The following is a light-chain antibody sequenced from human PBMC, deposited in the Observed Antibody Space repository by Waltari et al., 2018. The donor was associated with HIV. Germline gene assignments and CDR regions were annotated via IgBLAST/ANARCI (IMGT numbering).Light chain of an antibody. CDR2: KNI. V-gene: IGLV1-47*01. CDR3: TGWDASLSEYV. Sequence: QSVLTQPPSASGTPGQRVTISCSGSYSNIGSDNVYWFQHLPGTAPKLLIYKNIQRPSGVPDRCSGSKSGTSASLAISGLRSEEEADYYCTGWDASLSEYVFGTGTRVTVL. CDR1: YSNIGSDN. J-gene: IGLJ1*01.